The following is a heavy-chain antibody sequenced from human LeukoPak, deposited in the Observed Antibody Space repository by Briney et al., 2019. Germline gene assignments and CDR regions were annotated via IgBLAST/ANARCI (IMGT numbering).Heavy chain of an antibody. CDR2: IGADNGNT. D-gene: IGHD3-16*02. CDR1: GYTLTSYG. CDR3: AREGYDYVWGTYRRYYFDH. J-gene: IGHJ4*02. Sequence: APVKVSCKASGYTLTSYGISWVRQAPGQGLEWMGWIGADNGNTNYPQKFQGRVTMTTDSSTSTAYMELRSLTSDDTAVYYCAREGYDYVWGTYRRYYFDHWGQGTLVTVSS. V-gene: IGHV1-18*01.